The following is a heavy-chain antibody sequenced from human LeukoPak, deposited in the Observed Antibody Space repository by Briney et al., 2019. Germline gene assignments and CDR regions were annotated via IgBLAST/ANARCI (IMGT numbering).Heavy chain of an antibody. J-gene: IGHJ4*02. V-gene: IGHV1-18*01. CDR1: GYTFTSYG. Sequence: ASVQVSCKASGYTFTSYGISWVRQAPGQGLEWMGWISGYNGNTNSAQKLQGRVSMTTDTSTSTAYMELRSLRSDDTAVCYCARGGGGDGYNTVKAYFDYWGQGTLVTVSS. CDR2: ISGYNGNT. CDR3: ARGGGGDGYNTVKAYFDY. D-gene: IGHD5-24*01.